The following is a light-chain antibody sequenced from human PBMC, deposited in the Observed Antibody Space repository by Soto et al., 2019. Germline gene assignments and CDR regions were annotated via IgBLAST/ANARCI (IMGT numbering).Light chain of an antibody. CDR1: SSDVGGYNH. Sequence: QSALTQPASVSGSPGQSITISCTGTSSDVGGYNHVSWYQHHPSKAPKLMIYEVSNRPSGVSNRFSGSKSGYTASLTISGLQAEDEADYYCNSHTSSGFRVFGTGTKVTVL. V-gene: IGLV2-14*01. CDR3: NSHTSSGFRV. J-gene: IGLJ1*01. CDR2: EVS.